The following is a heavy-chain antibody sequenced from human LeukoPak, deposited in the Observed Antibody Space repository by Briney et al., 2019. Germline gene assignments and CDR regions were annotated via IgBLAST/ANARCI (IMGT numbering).Heavy chain of an antibody. CDR1: GGSISSSSYY. D-gene: IGHD3-22*01. CDR2: IYYSGST. CDR3: VRHQNYYDSSGYPPFDY. Sequence: SETLSLTCTVSGGSISSSSYYWGWIRQPPGEGLEWIGSIYYSGSTYYNPSLKSRVTISVDTSKNQFSLKLSSVTAADTAVYYCVRHQNYYDSSGYPPFDYWGQGTLVTVSS. V-gene: IGHV4-39*01. J-gene: IGHJ4*02.